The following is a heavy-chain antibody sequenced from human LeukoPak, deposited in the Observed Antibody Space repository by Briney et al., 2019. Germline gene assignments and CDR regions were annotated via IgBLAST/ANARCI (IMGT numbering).Heavy chain of an antibody. CDR2: IYHSGST. V-gene: IGHV4-4*02. J-gene: IGHJ4*02. CDR3: ARDTRYYYDSSGLPFDY. Sequence: SGTLSLTCAVSGGSISSSNWWSWVRQPPGKGLEWIGEIYHSGSTNYNPSLKSRVTISVDKSKNQFSLKLSSVTAADTAVYYRARDTRYYYDSSGLPFDYWGQGTLVTVSS. D-gene: IGHD3-22*01. CDR1: GGSISSSNW.